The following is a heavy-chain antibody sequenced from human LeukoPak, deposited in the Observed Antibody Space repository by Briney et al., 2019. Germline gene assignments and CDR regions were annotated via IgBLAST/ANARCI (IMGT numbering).Heavy chain of an antibody. V-gene: IGHV3-30*02. CDR2: IRYDGSNK. D-gene: IGHD1-26*01. J-gene: IGHJ4*02. CDR1: GFTFSSYG. Sequence: GGSLRLSCAASGFTFSSYGMHWVRQAPGKGLEWVAFIRYDGSNKYYADSVKGRFTISRDNSKNTLYLQMNSLRAEDTAVYYCAKERGEWELLRDFDYWGQGTLVTVSS. CDR3: AKERGEWELLRDFDY.